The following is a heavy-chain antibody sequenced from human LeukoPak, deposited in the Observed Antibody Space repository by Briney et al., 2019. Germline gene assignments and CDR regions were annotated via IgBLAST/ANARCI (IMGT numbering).Heavy chain of an antibody. CDR2: IYTSGST. CDR3: ARDVYYYDSSGYSRFDY. Sequence: SETLSLTCTVSGGSISSYYWSWIRQPAGKGLEWIGRIYTSGSTNYNPSLKSRVTMSVDTSKNQFSLKLSSVTAADTAVYYCARDVYYYDSSGYSRFDYWGQGTLVTVSS. D-gene: IGHD3-22*01. J-gene: IGHJ4*02. V-gene: IGHV4-4*07. CDR1: GGSISSYY.